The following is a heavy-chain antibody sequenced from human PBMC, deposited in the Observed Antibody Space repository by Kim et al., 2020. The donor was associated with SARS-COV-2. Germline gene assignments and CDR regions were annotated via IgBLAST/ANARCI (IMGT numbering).Heavy chain of an antibody. D-gene: IGHD5-18*01. J-gene: IGHJ5*02. CDR3: ARGIQLDFESDNWFDP. CDR2: IYQSGST. CDR1: GGSISSGDYS. Sequence: SETLSLTCAVSGGSISSGDYSWSWIRQPPGKGLEWIGYIYQSGSTYYNPSLKSRVTISVDRSKNQFSLKLNSVTAADTAVYYCARGIQLDFESDNWFDPWGQGTLVTVSS. V-gene: IGHV4-30-2*01.